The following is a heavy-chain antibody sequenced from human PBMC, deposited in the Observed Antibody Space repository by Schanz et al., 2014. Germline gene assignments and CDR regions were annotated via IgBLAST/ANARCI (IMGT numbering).Heavy chain of an antibody. D-gene: IGHD5-18*01. V-gene: IGHV3-21*05. CDR3: GRAGTGMAGWYFEL. CDR1: GFGFSIYA. J-gene: IGHJ2*01. CDR2: INTGSNYI. Sequence: EVQLVESGGGLIQPGGSLRLSCAASGFGFSIYAMHWVRQAPGKGLEWISFINTGSNYINYADSVKGRFTISRDNSKNTLFLQMSSLRVDDMAVYYCGRAGTGMAGWYFELWGRGTLVTVSS.